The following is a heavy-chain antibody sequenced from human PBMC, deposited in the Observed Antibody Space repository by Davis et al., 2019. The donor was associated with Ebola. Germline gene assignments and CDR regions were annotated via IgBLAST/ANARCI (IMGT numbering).Heavy chain of an antibody. J-gene: IGHJ4*02. D-gene: IGHD3-16*02. CDR3: ACPGELSLTFDY. Sequence: GSLRLSCTVSGGSISSYYWGWIRQPPGKGLEWIGSIYYSGSTYYNPSLKSRVTISVDTSKNQFSLKLSSVTAADTAVYYCACPGELSLTFDYWGQGTLVTVSS. V-gene: IGHV4-39*01. CDR2: IYYSGST. CDR1: GGSISSYY.